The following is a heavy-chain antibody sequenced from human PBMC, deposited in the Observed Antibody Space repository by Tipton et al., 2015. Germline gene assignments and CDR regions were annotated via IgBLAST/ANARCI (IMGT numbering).Heavy chain of an antibody. Sequence: TLSLTCTVSGGSVSSGSYYWSWIRQPPGKGLEWIGYISFSDTTHYNPSLKSRITISLNTSKNQFSLKMSSVTAADTAVDFCARDLEHGMDVWGQGTTVTVS. CDR2: ISFSDTT. V-gene: IGHV4-61*01. J-gene: IGHJ6*02. CDR3: ARDLEHGMDV. CDR1: GGSVSSGSYY.